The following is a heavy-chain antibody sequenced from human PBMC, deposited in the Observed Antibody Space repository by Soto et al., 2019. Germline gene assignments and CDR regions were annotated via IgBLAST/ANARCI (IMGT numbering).Heavy chain of an antibody. Sequence: QVQLVESGGDLVKPGGSLRLSCAASGFTFSDYYMSWIRQAPGKGLEWVSYISGSGTYTNYADSVKGRFTVSRDNAKNSLYLQMNSLRAEDTAVYCCARARYCPLPDCWGQGTLITVSS. CDR1: GFTFSDYY. CDR2: ISGSGTYT. V-gene: IGHV3-11*05. J-gene: IGHJ4*02. D-gene: IGHD1-20*01. CDR3: ARARYCPLPDC.